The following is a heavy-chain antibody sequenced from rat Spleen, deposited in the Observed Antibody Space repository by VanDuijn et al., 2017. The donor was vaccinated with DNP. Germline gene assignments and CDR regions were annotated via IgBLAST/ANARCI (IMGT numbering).Heavy chain of an antibody. Sequence: EVQLVESGGDLVQPGRSLTLSCVASGFTFNNYWMAWIRQVPGKGLEWVASITRSGGSPFYPDSVKDRFTISRDNAKSALYLQMDSLRSEETATYYCASSMGTYYPYSFDYWGQGVVVTVSS. D-gene: IGHD1-12*02. CDR1: GFTFNNYW. CDR3: ASSMGTYYPYSFDY. V-gene: IGHV5-31*01. CDR2: ITRSGGSP. J-gene: IGHJ2*01.